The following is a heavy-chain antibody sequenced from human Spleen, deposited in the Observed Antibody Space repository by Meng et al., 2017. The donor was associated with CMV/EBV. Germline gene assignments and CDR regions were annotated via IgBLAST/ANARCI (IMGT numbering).Heavy chain of an antibody. CDR1: GFTFSDYY. CDR2: ISSSGSTI. CDR3: ARDMGDGYNQYYFDY. V-gene: IGHV3-11*04. J-gene: IGHJ4*02. Sequence: GESLKISCAASGFTFSDYYMSWIRQAPGKGLEWVSYISSSGSTIYYADSVKGRFTISRDNAKNSLYLQMKFLRAEDTAMYYCARDMGDGYNQYYFDYWGQGTLVTVSS. D-gene: IGHD5-24*01.